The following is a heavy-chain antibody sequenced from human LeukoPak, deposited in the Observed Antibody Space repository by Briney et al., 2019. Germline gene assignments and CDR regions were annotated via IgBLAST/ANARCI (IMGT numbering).Heavy chain of an antibody. CDR2: ISGSGGNT. V-gene: IGHV3-23*01. Sequence: GGSLRLSCAASGFTFSNYAMSWVRQAPGKGLEWVSGISGSGGNTYYGDSVKGRFTISRDNARNTLYLQTNGLRAEDTALYYCARTSPTSHFDFWGQGTLVTVSS. CDR3: ARTSPTSHFDF. J-gene: IGHJ4*02. D-gene: IGHD3-16*01. CDR1: GFTFSNYA.